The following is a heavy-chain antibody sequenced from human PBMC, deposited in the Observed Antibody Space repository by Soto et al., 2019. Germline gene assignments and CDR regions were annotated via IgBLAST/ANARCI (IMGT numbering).Heavy chain of an antibody. CDR3: ARDRGDGYNYDFDY. CDR2: IYHSGST. Sequence: QLQLQESGSGLVKPSQTLSHTCAVSGGSISSGGYSWSWIRQPPGKGLEWIGYIYHSGSTYYNPSLKSRVTISVDRSKNQFSLKLSSVTAADTAVYYCARDRGDGYNYDFDYWGQGTLVTVSS. V-gene: IGHV4-30-2*01. CDR1: GGSISSGGYS. D-gene: IGHD5-12*01. J-gene: IGHJ4*02.